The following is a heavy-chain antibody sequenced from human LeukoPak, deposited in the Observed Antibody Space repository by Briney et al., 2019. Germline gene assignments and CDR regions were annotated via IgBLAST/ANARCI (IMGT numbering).Heavy chain of an antibody. J-gene: IGHJ3*02. V-gene: IGHV4-59*01. CDR1: GGSISSYY. D-gene: IGHD3-10*01. CDR2: IYYSGST. CDR3: ARDSGLLWFGEPVNDAFDT. Sequence: HPSETLSLTCTVSGGSISSYYWSWIRQPPGKGLEWIGYIYYSGSTNYNPSLKSRVTISVDTSKNQFSLKLSSVTAADTAVYYCARDSGLLWFGEPVNDAFDTWGQGTMVTVSS.